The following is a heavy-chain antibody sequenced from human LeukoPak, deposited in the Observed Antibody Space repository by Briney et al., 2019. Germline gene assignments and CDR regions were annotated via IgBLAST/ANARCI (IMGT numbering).Heavy chain of an antibody. CDR2: INPSSGGT. J-gene: IGHJ4*02. CDR1: GYSFTSYY. CDR3: ARDRGSSWYVDY. V-gene: IGHV1-2*02. Sequence: ASVKVSCKTSGYSFTSYYIHWVRQAPGQGLEWMAWINPSSGGTEYAQKFQGRVTMTGDTSISTAYMDLSRLRSDDTGVYYCARDRGSSWYVDYWGQGTLVTVSS. D-gene: IGHD6-13*01.